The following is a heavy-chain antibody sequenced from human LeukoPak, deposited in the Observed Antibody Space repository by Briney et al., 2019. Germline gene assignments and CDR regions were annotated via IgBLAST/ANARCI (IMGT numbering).Heavy chain of an antibody. CDR3: AGGGSGLYYFDY. J-gene: IGHJ4*02. V-gene: IGHV4-34*01. CDR2: IYHSGST. CDR1: GGSFSGYY. Sequence: SETLSLTCAVYGGSFSGYYWSWIRPPPGKGLEWIGEIYHSGSTNYNPSLKSRVTISVDTSKNQFSLKLSSVTAADTAVYYCAGGGSGLYYFDYWGQGTLVTVSS. D-gene: IGHD6-19*01.